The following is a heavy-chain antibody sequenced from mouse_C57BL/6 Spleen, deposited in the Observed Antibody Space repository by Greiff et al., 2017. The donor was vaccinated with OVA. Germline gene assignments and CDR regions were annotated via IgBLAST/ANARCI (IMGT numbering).Heavy chain of an antibody. CDR2: ISDGGSYT. CDR3: ARDNRYAMDY. J-gene: IGHJ4*01. CDR1: GFTFSSYA. Sequence: DVHLVESGGGLVKPGGSLKLSCAASGFTFSSYAMSWVRQTPEKRLEWVATISDGGSYTYYPDNVKGRFTISRDNAKNNLYLQMSHLKSEDTAMYYCARDNRYAMDYWGQGTSVTVSS. V-gene: IGHV5-4*01.